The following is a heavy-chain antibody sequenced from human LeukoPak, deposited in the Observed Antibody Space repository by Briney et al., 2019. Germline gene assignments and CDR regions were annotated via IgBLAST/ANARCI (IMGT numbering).Heavy chain of an antibody. CDR1: GFTFSSYA. D-gene: IGHD6-13*01. J-gene: IGHJ4*02. V-gene: IGHV3-23*01. CDR3: AKDRMQQLVLDY. Sequence: GGSLRLSCAASGFTFSSYAMSWVRQAPGKAREWVSAISGSGGSTYYADSVKGRFTISRDNSKNTLYLQMNSLRAEDTAVYYCAKDRMQQLVLDYWGQGTLVTVSS. CDR2: ISGSGGST.